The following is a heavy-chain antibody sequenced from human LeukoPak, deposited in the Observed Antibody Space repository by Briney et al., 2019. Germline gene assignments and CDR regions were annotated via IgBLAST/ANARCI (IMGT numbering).Heavy chain of an antibody. J-gene: IGHJ6*02. V-gene: IGHV3-23*01. CDR2: ISGSGGST. CDR1: GFAFSSYA. CDR3: AKAALVRGVIIPYYYYSMDV. D-gene: IGHD3-10*01. Sequence: GGSLRLSCAASGFAFSSYAMSWVRQAPGKGLEWVSAISGSGGSTYYADSVKGRFTISRDNSKNTLSLQMNSLRAEDTAVYYCAKAALVRGVIIPYYYYSMDVWGQGTTVTVSS.